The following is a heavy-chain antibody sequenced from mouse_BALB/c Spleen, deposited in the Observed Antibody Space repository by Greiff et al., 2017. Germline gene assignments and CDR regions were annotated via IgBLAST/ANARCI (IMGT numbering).Heavy chain of an antibody. V-gene: IGHV5-9-1*01. CDR2: ISSGGSYT. D-gene: IGHD2-2*01. Sequence: EVMLVESGGGLVKPGGSLKLSCAASGFTFSSYAMSWVRQTPEKRLEWVATISSGGSYTYYPDSVKGRFTISRDNAKNTLYLQMSSLRSEDTAMYYCARGAYGYDRRFAYWGQGTLVTVSA. CDR1: GFTFSSYA. J-gene: IGHJ3*01. CDR3: ARGAYGYDRRFAY.